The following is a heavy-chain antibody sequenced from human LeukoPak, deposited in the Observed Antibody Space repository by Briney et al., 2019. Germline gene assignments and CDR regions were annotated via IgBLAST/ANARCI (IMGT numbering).Heavy chain of an antibody. J-gene: IGHJ6*02. Sequence: GRSLRLSCAASRFTFSSYWRHWVRQAPGKGLVWVSRINSDGSSTSYADSVKGRFTISRDNAKNTLYLQMNSLRAEDTAVYYCARVRSGSSAGNYGMDVWGQGTTVTVSS. V-gene: IGHV3-74*01. CDR3: ARVRSGSSAGNYGMDV. D-gene: IGHD1-26*01. CDR2: INSDGSST. CDR1: RFTFSSYW.